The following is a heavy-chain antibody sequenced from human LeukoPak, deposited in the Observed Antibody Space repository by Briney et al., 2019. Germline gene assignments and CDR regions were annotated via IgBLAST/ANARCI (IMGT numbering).Heavy chain of an antibody. CDR3: ARGRNYGDYGAFDI. J-gene: IGHJ3*02. CDR1: GGTFSSYA. D-gene: IGHD4-17*01. CDR2: IIPIFGTA. V-gene: IGHV1-69*05. Sequence: SVKVSCKASGGTFSSYAISWVRQAPGQGLEWMGRIIPIFGTANYAQKFQGRVTITTDESTSTAYMELSSLRSEDTAVYYCARGRNYGDYGAFDIWGQGTMVTVSS.